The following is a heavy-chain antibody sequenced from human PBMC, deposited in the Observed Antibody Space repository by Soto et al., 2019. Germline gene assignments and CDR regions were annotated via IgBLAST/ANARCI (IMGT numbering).Heavy chain of an antibody. CDR1: GFTVSSNY. Sequence: GGSLRLSCAASGFTVSSNYMSWVRQAPGKGLEWVSVIYSGGSTYYADSVEGRFTISRDNSKNTLYLQMNSLRAEDTAVYYCATRYCSGGSCYFDYYYYMDVWGKGTTVTVSS. CDR3: ATRYCSGGSCYFDYYYYMDV. D-gene: IGHD2-15*01. CDR2: IYSGGST. V-gene: IGHV3-66*01. J-gene: IGHJ6*03.